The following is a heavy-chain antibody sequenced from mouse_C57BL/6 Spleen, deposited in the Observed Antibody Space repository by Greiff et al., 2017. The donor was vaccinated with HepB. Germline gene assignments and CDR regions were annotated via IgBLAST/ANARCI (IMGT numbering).Heavy chain of an antibody. D-gene: IGHD1-1*01. CDR3: TNYYGRSDGFDY. CDR2: IDPETGGT. CDR1: GYTFTDYE. Sequence: QVQLQQSGAELVRPGASVTLSCKASGYTFTDYEMHWVKQTPVHGLEWIGAIDPETGGTAYNQKFKGKAILTADKSSSTAYMELRSLTSEDSAVYYCTNYYGRSDGFDYWGQGTLVTVSA. V-gene: IGHV1-15*01. J-gene: IGHJ3*01.